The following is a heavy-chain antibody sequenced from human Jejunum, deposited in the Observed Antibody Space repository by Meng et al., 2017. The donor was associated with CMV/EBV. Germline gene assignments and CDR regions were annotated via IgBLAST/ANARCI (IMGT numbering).Heavy chain of an antibody. V-gene: IGHV4-31*03. Sequence: CTVSGGSISSDNYYWPLIRQHPGAGLEWVGNTYYTGSTYYNPSLKSRLTISVDTSNNQFSLRLTSVTAADTAVYYCAGGPNLNYFDYWGQGALVTVSS. CDR3: AGGPNLNYFDY. J-gene: IGHJ4*02. CDR2: TYYTGST. CDR1: GGSISSDNYY. D-gene: IGHD1-1*01.